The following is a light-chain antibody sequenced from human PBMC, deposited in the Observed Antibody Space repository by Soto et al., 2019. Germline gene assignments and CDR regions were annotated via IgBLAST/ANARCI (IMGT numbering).Light chain of an antibody. Sequence: DIVMTQSPDSLAVSLGGRATINCKSSHTVLRSSNNKNHLAWYQQKPEQPPKLLISWASTRESGVPDRFSGSGSVTDFTLTISSLQAEDVAVYYCQHYYTVPVTFGQGTRLEIK. J-gene: IGKJ5*01. CDR3: QHYYTVPVT. V-gene: IGKV4-1*01. CDR2: WAS. CDR1: HTVLRSSNNKNH.